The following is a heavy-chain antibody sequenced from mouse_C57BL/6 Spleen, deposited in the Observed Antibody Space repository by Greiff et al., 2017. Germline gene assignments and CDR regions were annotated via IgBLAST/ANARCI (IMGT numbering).Heavy chain of an antibody. CDR3: ARSGNYGYFDV. V-gene: IGHV1-59*01. Sequence: VQLQQPGAELVRPGTSVKLSCKASGYTFTSYWMHWVKQRPGQGLEWIGVIDPSDSYTNYNQKFKGKATLTVDTSSSTAYMQLSSLTSEDSAVYYCARSGNYGYFDVWGTGTTVTVSS. CDR1: GYTFTSYW. CDR2: IDPSDSYT. D-gene: IGHD2-1*01. J-gene: IGHJ1*03.